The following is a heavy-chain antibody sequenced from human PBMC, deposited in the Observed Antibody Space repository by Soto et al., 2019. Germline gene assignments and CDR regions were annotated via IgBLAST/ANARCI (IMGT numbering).Heavy chain of an antibody. CDR2: IIPIFGTA. Sequence: GASVKVSCKASGGTFSSYAISWVRQAPGQGLEWMGGIIPIFGTANYAQKFQGRVTITADESTSTAYMELSSMRSEDTDVYYCARATTYDFQPGMDVWGQGTTVTVS. CDR1: GGTFSSYA. V-gene: IGHV1-69*13. CDR3: ARATTYDFQPGMDV. D-gene: IGHD3-3*01. J-gene: IGHJ6*02.